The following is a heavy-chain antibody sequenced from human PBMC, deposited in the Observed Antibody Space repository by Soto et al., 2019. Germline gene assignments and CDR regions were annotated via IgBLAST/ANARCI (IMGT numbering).Heavy chain of an antibody. CDR3: ATTTALYYYYYYGMDV. CDR2: INAGNGNT. D-gene: IGHD2-21*02. J-gene: IGHJ6*02. V-gene: IGHV1-3*01. Sequence: SVKVSCKASGYTFTSYAMHWVRQAPGQRLEWMGWINAGNGNTKYSQKFQGRVTITRDTSASTAYMELSSLRSEDTAVYYCATTTALYYYYYYGMDVWGQGTTVTVSS. CDR1: GYTFTSYA.